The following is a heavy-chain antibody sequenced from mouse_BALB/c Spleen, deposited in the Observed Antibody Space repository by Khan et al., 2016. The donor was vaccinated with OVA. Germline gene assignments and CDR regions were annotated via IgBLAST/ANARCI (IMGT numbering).Heavy chain of an antibody. V-gene: IGHV2-3*01. J-gene: IGHJ4*01. CDR2: IWGDGNT. CDR3: AKDRGYYAVDY. CDR1: GFSLTSYG. Sequence: VELVESGPGLVTPSQSLSITCTVSGFSLTSYGVSWVRQPPGKGLEWLGVIWGDGNTNFHSALRSRLTISTDNSKSQVFLKLNRLKAEDTATYYCAKDRGYYAVDYWGQGTSVTVSS.